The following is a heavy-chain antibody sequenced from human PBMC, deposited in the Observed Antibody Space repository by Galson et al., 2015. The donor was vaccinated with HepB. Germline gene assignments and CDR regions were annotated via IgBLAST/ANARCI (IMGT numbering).Heavy chain of an antibody. CDR1: GFTFSSYG. J-gene: IGHJ2*01. D-gene: IGHD6-19*01. CDR2: IWYDGSNK. V-gene: IGHV3-33*01. CDR3: ARESSSGRQGYFDL. Sequence: SLRLSCAASGFTFSSYGMHWVRQAPGKGLEWVAVIWYDGSNKYYADSVKGRFTISRDNSKNTLYLQMNSLRAEDTAVYYCARESSSGRQGYFDLWGRGTLVTVSS.